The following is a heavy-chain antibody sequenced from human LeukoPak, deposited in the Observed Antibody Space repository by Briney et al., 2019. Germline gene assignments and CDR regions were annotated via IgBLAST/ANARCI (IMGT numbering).Heavy chain of an antibody. J-gene: IGHJ4*02. Sequence: GGSLRLSCAASGFTFRNYLMNWVRQAPGKGLEWVSFISSTGGTIYYADSVKGRFTISRDNAKNSLYLQMNSLRAEDTAVYYCARDRSAVGRSHCFDYWGQGTLVTVSS. CDR2: ISSTGGTI. V-gene: IGHV3-48*04. CDR3: ARDRSAVGRSHCFDY. CDR1: GFTFRNYL. D-gene: IGHD6-19*01.